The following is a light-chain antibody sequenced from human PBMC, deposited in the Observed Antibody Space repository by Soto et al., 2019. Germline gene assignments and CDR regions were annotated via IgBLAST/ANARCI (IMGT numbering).Light chain of an antibody. CDR1: SSNIGAGYD. V-gene: IGLV1-40*01. J-gene: IGLJ1*01. Sequence: QSVLTQPPSVSGAPGQRVTISCTGSSSNIGAGYDVHWYQQLPGTAPKLLIYGNSNRPSGVPDRFSGSKSGTSASLAITGLQAEDEADYYCQSYASSLMVFGTGTKVTVL. CDR3: QSYASSLMV. CDR2: GNS.